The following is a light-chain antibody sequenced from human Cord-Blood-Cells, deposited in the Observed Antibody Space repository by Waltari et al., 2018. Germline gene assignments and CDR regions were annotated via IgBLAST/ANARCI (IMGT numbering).Light chain of an antibody. V-gene: IGKV1-39*01. CDR3: QQSYSTPPT. CDR1: QSISSY. CDR2: AAS. Sequence: IQMTQSPSSLSASVGDRVTITVRESQSISSYLNWYQQKPGKAPKLLIYAASSLQSGVPSRFSGSGSGTDFTLTISSLQAEDVATYYCQQSYSTPPTFGGGTKVEIK. J-gene: IGKJ4*01.